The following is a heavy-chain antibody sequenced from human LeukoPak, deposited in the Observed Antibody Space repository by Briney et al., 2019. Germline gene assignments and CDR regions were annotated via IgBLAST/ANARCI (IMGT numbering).Heavy chain of an antibody. D-gene: IGHD6-19*01. V-gene: IGHV3-33*06. J-gene: IGHJ5*02. CDR1: GFTFSSYG. CDR3: AKVGGQWLSWFDP. Sequence: GGSLRLSCAASGFTFSSYGMHWVRQAPGKGLEWVAVIWYDGSNKYYTDSVKGRFTISRDNSKNTLYLQMNSLRAEDTAVYYCAKVGGQWLSWFDPWGQGTLVTVCS. CDR2: IWYDGSNK.